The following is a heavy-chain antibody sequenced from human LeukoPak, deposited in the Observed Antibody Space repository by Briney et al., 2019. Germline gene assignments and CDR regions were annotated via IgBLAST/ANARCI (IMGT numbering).Heavy chain of an antibody. Sequence: ASVKVSCKASGYTFTGYYMHWVRQAPGQALEWMGWINPNSGGTSYAQRFQGRVTMTRDTSISTAYMELSRLRSDDTAVYYCARLTSGHFDYWGQGTLVTVSS. CDR1: GYTFTGYY. J-gene: IGHJ4*02. V-gene: IGHV1-2*02. CDR3: ARLTSGHFDY. CDR2: INPNSGGT. D-gene: IGHD3-10*01.